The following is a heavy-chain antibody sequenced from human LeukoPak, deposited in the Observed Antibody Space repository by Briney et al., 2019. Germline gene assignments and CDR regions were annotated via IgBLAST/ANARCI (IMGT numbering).Heavy chain of an antibody. V-gene: IGHV3-21*01. Sequence: PGGSLRLSCAASGFTFSSYSMNCVRQAPGKGLEWVSYISSSSDYIYYADSVKGRFTISRDNAKNSLYLQMNSLRVEDTAVYYCARDRSGFTFDYWGQGTLVTVSS. J-gene: IGHJ4*02. CDR3: ARDRSGFTFDY. CDR1: GFTFSSYS. CDR2: ISSSSDYI. D-gene: IGHD3-3*01.